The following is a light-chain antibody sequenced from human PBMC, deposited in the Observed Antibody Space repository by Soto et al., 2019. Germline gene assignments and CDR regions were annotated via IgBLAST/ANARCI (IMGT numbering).Light chain of an antibody. J-gene: IGKJ1*01. CDR3: QQYGSSPWT. CDR2: GAS. CDR1: QSVSSSY. V-gene: IGKV3-20*01. Sequence: EIVLTQSPGTLSLSPGERATLSCRASQSVSSSYLAWYQQKPGQAPRPLIYGASSRAIDIPNRFSGSGSGTDFTLTISRLEPEDCAVYYCQQYGSSPWTFGQGTKVEIK.